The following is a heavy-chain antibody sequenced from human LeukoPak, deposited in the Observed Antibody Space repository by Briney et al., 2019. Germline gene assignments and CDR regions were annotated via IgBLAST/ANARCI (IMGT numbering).Heavy chain of an antibody. Sequence: GASVKVSCKASGYTFIGYYIHWVRQAPGQGLEWMGWINPNSGGTKYAQRFQGRVTMTRDTSISTAYMELSRLRSDDTAVYYCARLADCSSSSCRSFDYWGQGTLVTVSS. CDR2: INPNSGGT. J-gene: IGHJ4*02. D-gene: IGHD2-2*01. V-gene: IGHV1-2*02. CDR3: ARLADCSSSSCRSFDY. CDR1: GYTFIGYY.